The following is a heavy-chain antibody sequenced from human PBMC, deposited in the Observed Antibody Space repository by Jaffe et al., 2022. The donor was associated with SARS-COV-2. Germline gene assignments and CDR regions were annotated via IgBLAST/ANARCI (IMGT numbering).Heavy chain of an antibody. D-gene: IGHD3-10*01. CDR2: IHHGGSI. V-gene: IGHV4-4*02. Sequence: QVQLQESGPGLVKPSGTLSLTCAVSGDSISSTHWWSWVRQPPGKGLEWIGEIHHGGSINYDASLKSRVTISIDKSKNQISLKLSSVTAADTAVYYCTRESYSMYYSDYWGQGILVTVSS. CDR3: TRESYSMYYSDY. J-gene: IGHJ4*02. CDR1: GDSISSTHW.